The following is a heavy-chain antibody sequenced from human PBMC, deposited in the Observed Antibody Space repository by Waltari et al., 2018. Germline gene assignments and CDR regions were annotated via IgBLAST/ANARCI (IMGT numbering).Heavy chain of an antibody. CDR2: ISGSGGST. D-gene: IGHD6-19*01. V-gene: IGHV3-23*01. CDR1: GFTFSSYA. Sequence: EVQLLESGGGLVQPGGSLRLSCAASGFTFSSYAMSWVRQAPGKGLEWVSAISGSGGSTYYADSVKGRFTISRDNSKNTLYLQMNSLRAEDTAVYYCARAEEGSEGSLLGYWGQGTLVTVSS. CDR3: ARAEEGSEGSLLGY. J-gene: IGHJ4*02.